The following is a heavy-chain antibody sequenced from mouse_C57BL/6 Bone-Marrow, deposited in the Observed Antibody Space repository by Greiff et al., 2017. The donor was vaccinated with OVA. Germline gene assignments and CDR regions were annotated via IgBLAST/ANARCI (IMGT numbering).Heavy chain of an antibody. D-gene: IGHD1-1*01. J-gene: IGHJ3*01. CDR2: INPNNGGT. Sequence: EVQLQQSGPELVKPGASVKISCKASGYTFTDYYMNWVKQSHGKSLEWIGDINPNNGGTSYNQKFKGKATLTVDKSSSTAYMELRSLTSEDSAVYYCARRCYCGSSYVEFAYWGQGTLVTVSA. CDR3: ARRCYCGSSYVEFAY. V-gene: IGHV1-26*01. CDR1: GYTFTDYY.